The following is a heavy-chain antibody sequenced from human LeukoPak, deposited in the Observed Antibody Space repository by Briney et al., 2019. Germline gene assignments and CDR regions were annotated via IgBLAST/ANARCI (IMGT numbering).Heavy chain of an antibody. CDR1: GFTFRSYA. Sequence: GGSLSLSCSASGFTFRSYAMSWVRQAPGKGLEGVSAISGSGGSTYYADSVKGRFTISRDNSKNTLYLQMNSLRAEDTAVYYCALSGSGLSRPSDYWGQGTLVTVSS. V-gene: IGHV3-23*01. D-gene: IGHD6-19*01. CDR2: ISGSGGST. J-gene: IGHJ4*02. CDR3: ALSGSGLSRPSDY.